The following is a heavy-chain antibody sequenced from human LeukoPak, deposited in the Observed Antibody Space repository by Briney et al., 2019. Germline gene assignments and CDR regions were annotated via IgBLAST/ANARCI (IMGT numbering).Heavy chain of an antibody. CDR2: ISYDGSNK. CDR1: GFTFSSYA. J-gene: IGHJ4*02. D-gene: IGHD1-26*01. V-gene: IGHV3-30-3*01. Sequence: GGSLRLSCAASGFTFSSYAMHWVRQAPGKGLEWVAVISYDGSNKYYADSVKGRFTISRDNSKNTLYLQMNSLRAEDTAVYYCARGLVSGSQRGYFDYWGQGTLVTVSS. CDR3: ARGLVSGSQRGYFDY.